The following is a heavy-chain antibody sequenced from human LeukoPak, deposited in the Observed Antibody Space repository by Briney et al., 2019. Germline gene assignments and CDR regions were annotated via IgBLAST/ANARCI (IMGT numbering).Heavy chain of an antibody. CDR3: ARNELGTYYFDF. J-gene: IGHJ4*02. Sequence: GGSLRLSCAASGFTFDDYGMSWVRQGPGKGLEWVSGFNYNGGVTGYADSVKGRFTISRDNTKNSLYLQMNSLRAEDTALYYCARNELGTYYFDFWGQGSLVTVSS. V-gene: IGHV3-20*04. D-gene: IGHD3-16*01. CDR1: GFTFDDYG. CDR2: FNYNGGVT.